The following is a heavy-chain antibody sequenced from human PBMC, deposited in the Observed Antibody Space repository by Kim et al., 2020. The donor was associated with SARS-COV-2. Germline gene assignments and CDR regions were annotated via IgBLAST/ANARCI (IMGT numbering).Heavy chain of an antibody. D-gene: IGHD6-13*01. V-gene: IGHV4-39*01. CDR1: GGSISSSSYY. Sequence: SETLSLTCTVSGGSISSSSYYWGWIRQPPGKGLEWIGSIYYSGSTYYNPSLKSRVTISVDTSKNQFSLKLSSVTAADTAVYYCARYVRSYSSSWFGPPPEGWFDPWGQGTLVTVSS. J-gene: IGHJ5*02. CDR3: ARYVRSYSSSWFGPPPEGWFDP. CDR2: IYYSGST.